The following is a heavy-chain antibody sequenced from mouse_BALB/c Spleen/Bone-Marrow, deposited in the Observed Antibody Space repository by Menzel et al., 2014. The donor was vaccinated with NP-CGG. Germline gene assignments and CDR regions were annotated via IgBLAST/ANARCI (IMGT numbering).Heavy chain of an antibody. Sequence: VHLVESGAELAKPGASVKMSCKASGYTFTSYWMHWVKQRPGQGLEWIGYINPSTGYTAYNQNFKDKATLTADKSSSTAYMQLSSLTSEDSAVYYCALYYRYDTSDYWGQGTTLTVSS. CDR1: GYTFTSYW. CDR3: ALYYRYDTSDY. CDR2: INPSTGYT. J-gene: IGHJ2*01. V-gene: IGHV1-7*01. D-gene: IGHD2-14*01.